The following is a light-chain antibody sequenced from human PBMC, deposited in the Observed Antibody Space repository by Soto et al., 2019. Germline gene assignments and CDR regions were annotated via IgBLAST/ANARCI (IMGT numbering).Light chain of an antibody. Sequence: EIVMTQSPATLSVSPGERVTLSCRATQSVSSNLPWYQQKPGQAPRLLIYGASTGATGIPARFSGSGSGTEFTLTISSLQSEDFAVYYCQQYNNWPPPFGGGTKVEI. CDR1: QSVSSN. J-gene: IGKJ4*01. CDR3: QQYNNWPPP. CDR2: GAS. V-gene: IGKV3-15*01.